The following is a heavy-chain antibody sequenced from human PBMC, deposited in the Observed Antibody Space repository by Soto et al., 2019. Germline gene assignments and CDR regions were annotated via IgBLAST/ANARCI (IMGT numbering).Heavy chain of an antibody. Sequence: PSETLSLTCPVSGGSISSYYWSWIRQPPGKGLEWIGYIYYSGSTNYNPSLKSRVTISVDTSKNQFSLKLSSVTAADTAVYYCARLRDCSGGSCYSPWFDPWGQGTLVTVSS. D-gene: IGHD2-15*01. J-gene: IGHJ5*02. V-gene: IGHV4-59*08. CDR1: GGSISSYY. CDR3: ARLRDCSGGSCYSPWFDP. CDR2: IYYSGST.